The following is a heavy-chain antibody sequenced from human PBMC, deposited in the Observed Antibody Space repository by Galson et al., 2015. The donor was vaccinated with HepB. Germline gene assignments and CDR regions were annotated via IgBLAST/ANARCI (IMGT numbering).Heavy chain of an antibody. D-gene: IGHD1-1*01. Sequence: SLRLSCAASGFTFSSYSMNWVRQAPGKGLEWVSYINSDGTTTHDADSVKGRFTISRDNAKNSLHLQMNSLRDEDTAVYYCARGSGSHVGTSIDYWGQGTRVTVSS. CDR3: ARGSGSHVGTSIDY. J-gene: IGHJ4*01. CDR1: GFTFSSYS. V-gene: IGHV3-48*02. CDR2: INSDGTTT.